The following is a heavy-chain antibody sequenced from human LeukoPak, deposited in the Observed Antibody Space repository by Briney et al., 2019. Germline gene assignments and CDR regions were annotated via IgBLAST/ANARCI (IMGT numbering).Heavy chain of an antibody. D-gene: IGHD3-9*01. V-gene: IGHV1-2*02. J-gene: IGHJ4*02. Sequence: GASVKVSCKASGYTFTGYYMHWVRQAPAQGLEGMGWINPNSGGTNYAQKFQGRVAMTRDTSISTAYMELSRLRSDDTAVYYCARGNYDILTGYYIFDYWGQGTLVTVSS. CDR3: ARGNYDILTGYYIFDY. CDR1: GYTFTGYY. CDR2: INPNSGGT.